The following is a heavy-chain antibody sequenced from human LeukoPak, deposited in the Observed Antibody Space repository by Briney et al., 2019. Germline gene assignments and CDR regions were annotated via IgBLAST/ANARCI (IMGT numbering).Heavy chain of an antibody. CDR2: ISGSGGRT. D-gene: IGHD2-15*01. CDR1: GFTFSSDV. J-gene: IGHJ4*02. V-gene: IGHV3-23*01. Sequence: GGSLRLSCAASGFTFSSDVMSWVRQAPGKGLEWVSAISGSGGRTYYADSVKGRFTISRDNSKNTLYLQMNSLRAEDTAVYYCAKGRGVGPHSRYCSGGSCPNDYWGQGTLVTVSS. CDR3: AKGRGVGPHSRYCSGGSCPNDY.